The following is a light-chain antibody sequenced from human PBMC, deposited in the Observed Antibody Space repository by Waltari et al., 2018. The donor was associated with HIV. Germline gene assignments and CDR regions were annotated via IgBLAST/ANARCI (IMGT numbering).Light chain of an antibody. J-gene: IGLJ2*01. CDR3: QAWDANRVI. V-gene: IGLV3-1*01. Sequence: TQPPSVSVSSGQTASITCSGEKLADKFPCWYQKKPGQPPILLVSHNSRRPSGVPGRFAASKSANTATLTIRGAQPLDESEYCCQAWDANRVIFGGGTTLTVL. CDR2: HNS. CDR1: KLADKF.